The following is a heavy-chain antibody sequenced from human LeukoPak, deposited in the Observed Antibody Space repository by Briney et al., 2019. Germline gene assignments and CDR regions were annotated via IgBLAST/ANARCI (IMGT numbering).Heavy chain of an antibody. Sequence: PSQTLSLTCTVSGGSISGGGYSWSWIRQHPGKGLEWIGYIYYSGSTYYNPSLKSRVTISVDTSKNQFSLKLSSVTAADTAVYYCARARGYSGYEENWFDPWGQGTLVTVSS. CDR1: GGSISGGGYS. CDR2: IYYSGST. CDR3: ARARGYSGYEENWFDP. V-gene: IGHV4-31*03. D-gene: IGHD5-12*01. J-gene: IGHJ5*02.